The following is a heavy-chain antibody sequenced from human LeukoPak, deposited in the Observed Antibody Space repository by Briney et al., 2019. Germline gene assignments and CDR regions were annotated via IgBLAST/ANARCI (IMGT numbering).Heavy chain of an antibody. J-gene: IGHJ4*02. CDR2: ISPSSSTI. D-gene: IGHD6-13*01. Sequence: PGGSLRLSCAASGFTSSSYSMNWVRQAPGKGLEWVSYISPSSSTIYYADSVKGRFTISRDNAKNSLYLQMNTLRDEETPVYYCARDLFNQHLVLPFDHWGQGTLVTVSS. CDR1: GFTSSSYS. CDR3: ARDLFNQHLVLPFDH. V-gene: IGHV3-48*02.